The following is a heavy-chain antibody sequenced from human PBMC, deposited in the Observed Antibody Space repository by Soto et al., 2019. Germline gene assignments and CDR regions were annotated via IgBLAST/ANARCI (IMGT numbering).Heavy chain of an antibody. D-gene: IGHD5-18*01. CDR2: IIPIFGTA. CDR1: GGTFSSYA. CDR3: ASEDTAMDNWFDP. Sequence: QVQLVQSGAEVQKPRSSVKVSCKASGGTFSSYAISWVRQAPGQGLEWMGGIIPIFGTANYAQKFQGRVTITADESTSTAYMELSSLRSEDTAVYYCASEDTAMDNWFDPWGQGTLVTVSS. J-gene: IGHJ5*02. V-gene: IGHV1-69*01.